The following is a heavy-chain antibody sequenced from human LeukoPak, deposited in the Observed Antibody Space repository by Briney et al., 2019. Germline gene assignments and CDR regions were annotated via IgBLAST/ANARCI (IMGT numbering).Heavy chain of an antibody. Sequence: GESLKISCETSGYSFTTYWIGWVRQRPGTGLEWVGAIYPDDSDTRYSPSFQGQVAISADRSIRTAYLKWNSLKASHTGMFYCAVRGGVPETFNWFDPWGQGTLVTVSS. CDR2: IYPDDSDT. D-gene: IGHD3-16*01. CDR3: AVRGGVPETFNWFDP. J-gene: IGHJ5*02. CDR1: GYSFTTYW. V-gene: IGHV5-51*01.